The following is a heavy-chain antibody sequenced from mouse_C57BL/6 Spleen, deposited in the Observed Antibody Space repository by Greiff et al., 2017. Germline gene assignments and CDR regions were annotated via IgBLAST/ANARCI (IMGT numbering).Heavy chain of an antibody. V-gene: IGHV1-22*01. CDR3: ARGPMVTTYYFDY. J-gene: IGHJ2*01. D-gene: IGHD2-2*01. CDR1: GYTFTDYN. Sequence: VQLQQSGPELVKPGASVKMSCKASGYTFTDYNMHWVKQSHGKSLEWIGYINPNNGGTSYNQKFKGKATLTVNKSSSTAYMELRSLTSEDSAVYYCARGPMVTTYYFDYWGQGTTLTVSS. CDR2: INPNNGGT.